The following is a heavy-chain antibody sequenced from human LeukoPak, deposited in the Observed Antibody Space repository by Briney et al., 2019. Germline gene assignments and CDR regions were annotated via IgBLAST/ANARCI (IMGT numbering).Heavy chain of an antibody. CDR1: GFTFSSYA. CDR3: ANSPSGSYFLAFDI. V-gene: IGHV3-23*01. CDR2: ISGSGGST. Sequence: GGSLRLSCAASGFTFSSYAMSWVRQAPGKGLEWVSAISGSGGSTYYADSVKGRFTISRDNSKNTLYLQMNSLRTEDTAVYYFANSPSGSYFLAFDIWGQGTMVTVSS. J-gene: IGHJ3*02. D-gene: IGHD1-26*01.